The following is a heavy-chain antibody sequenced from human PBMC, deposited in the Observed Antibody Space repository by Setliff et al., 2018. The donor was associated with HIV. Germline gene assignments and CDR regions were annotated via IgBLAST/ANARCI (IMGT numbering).Heavy chain of an antibody. CDR3: ARQGNIVVVTSFDY. V-gene: IGHV4-59*01. D-gene: IGHD2-21*02. J-gene: IGHJ4*02. CDR1: GGSISSYY. CDR2: IYYNGNT. Sequence: SETLSLTCTVSGGSISSYYWSWIRQPPGKGLEWIGYIYYNGNTNYNPSLKSRVTISVDTSKNQLSLKLSSVTAADTAVYYCARQGNIVVVTSFDYWGQGTLVTVSS.